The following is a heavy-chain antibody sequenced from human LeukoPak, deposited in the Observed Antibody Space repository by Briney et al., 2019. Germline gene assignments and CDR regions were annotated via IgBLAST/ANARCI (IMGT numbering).Heavy chain of an antibody. Sequence: PGGSLRLSCAASGFTFSSYSMNWVRQAPGKGLEWVSSISSSSSYIYYADSVKGRFTISRDNAKNSLYLQMNSLRAEDTAVYYCARSEWFGELLVRDLDYWGQGTLVTVSS. CDR2: ISSSSSYI. D-gene: IGHD3-10*01. J-gene: IGHJ4*02. CDR1: GFTFSSYS. CDR3: ARSEWFGELLVRDLDY. V-gene: IGHV3-21*01.